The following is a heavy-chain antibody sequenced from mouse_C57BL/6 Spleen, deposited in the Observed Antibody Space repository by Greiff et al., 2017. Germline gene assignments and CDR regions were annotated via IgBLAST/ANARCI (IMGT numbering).Heavy chain of an antibody. D-gene: IGHD2-4*01. CDR2: INPNNGGT. Sequence: VQLKESGPELVKPGASVKMSCKASGYTFTDYNMHWVKQSHGKSLEWIGYINPNNGGTSYNQKFKGKATLTVNKSSSTAYMELRSLTSEDSAVYYCARDDDYEGAMDYWGQGTSVTVSS. V-gene: IGHV1-22*01. J-gene: IGHJ4*01. CDR1: GYTFTDYN. CDR3: ARDDDYEGAMDY.